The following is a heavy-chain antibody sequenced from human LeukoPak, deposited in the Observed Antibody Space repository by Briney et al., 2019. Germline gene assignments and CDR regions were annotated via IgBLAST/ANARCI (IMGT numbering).Heavy chain of an antibody. CDR1: GGSFRGYY. CDR3: ARGGIGGYCSSASCYRFWFDP. CDR2: INHSGIR. Sequence: SDTLSLTCAVYGGSFRGYYWSWIRQPPGKGLEWMGEINHSGIRNYNPSPKSRITISIDASKHQSSLKLSSVTAAYTAVYYCARGGIGGYCSSASCYRFWFDPWGQGTLVTVSS. D-gene: IGHD2-2*01. V-gene: IGHV4-34*01. J-gene: IGHJ5*02.